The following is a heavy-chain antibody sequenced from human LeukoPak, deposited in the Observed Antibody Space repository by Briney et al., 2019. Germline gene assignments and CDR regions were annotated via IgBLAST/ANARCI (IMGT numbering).Heavy chain of an antibody. V-gene: IGHV1-3*03. CDR1: GYTFTTYA. J-gene: IGHJ3*02. D-gene: IGHD4-17*01. CDR2: INAGNGNT. CDR3: ARIFLGDYGDYTRAAFDI. Sequence: ASVKVSCKASGYTFTTYALHWVRLAPGQRLEWMGWINAGNGNTKYSQEFQGRVTITGDTSANTAYMGLSSLRSEDMAAYYCARIFLGDYGDYTRAAFDIWGQGTMVTVSS.